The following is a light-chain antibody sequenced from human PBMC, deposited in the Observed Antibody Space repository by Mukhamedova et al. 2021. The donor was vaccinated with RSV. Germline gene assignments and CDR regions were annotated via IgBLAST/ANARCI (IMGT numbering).Light chain of an antibody. CDR1: SSDVGGYNY. V-gene: IGLV2-11*01. CDR2: EVS. J-gene: IGLJ3*02. CDR3: CSYAGSYTLV. Sequence: GTSSDVGGYNYVSWYQQHPGKAPKLMIYEVSKRPSGVPDRFSGSKSGNTASLTISGLQAEDEADYYCCSYAGSYTLVFGGGTKLT.